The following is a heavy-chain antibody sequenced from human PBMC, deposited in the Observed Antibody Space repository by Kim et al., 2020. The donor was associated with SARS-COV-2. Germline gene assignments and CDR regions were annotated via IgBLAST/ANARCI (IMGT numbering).Heavy chain of an antibody. J-gene: IGHJ4*02. Sequence: SETLSLTCAVSGGSISDTHWWSWVRQSPGKGLEWIGEIFRTGSTNYSPFFKNRVTISVDKSRDQFSLRLSSLTAADTAVYYCARVFFYGSGSYHRHFEYWGQGILVTVSS. V-gene: IGHV4-4*02. CDR1: GGSISDTHW. CDR3: ARVFFYGSGSYHRHFEY. CDR2: IFRTGST. D-gene: IGHD3-10*01.